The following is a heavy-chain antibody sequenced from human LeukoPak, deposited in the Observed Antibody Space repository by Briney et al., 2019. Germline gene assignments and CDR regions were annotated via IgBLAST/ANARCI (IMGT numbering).Heavy chain of an antibody. CDR2: IYSGGST. V-gene: IGHV3-53*01. D-gene: IGHD3-16*01. CDR3: ASHWGGY. Sequence: ETLSLTCTVSGGSIRSSYYYWGWVRQAPGKGLEWVSVIYSGGSTYYADSVKGRFTISRDNSKNTLYLQMNSLRAEDTAVYYCASHWGGYWGQGTLVTVSS. CDR1: GGSIRSSYYY. J-gene: IGHJ4*02.